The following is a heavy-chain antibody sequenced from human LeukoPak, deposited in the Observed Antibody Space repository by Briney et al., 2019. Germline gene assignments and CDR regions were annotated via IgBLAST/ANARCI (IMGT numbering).Heavy chain of an antibody. Sequence: KISCKGSGYSFTNYWIGWVRQMPGKGLEWMGIIYPGDSDTRYSPSFQGQVTFSADKSISTAYLQWSSLKASDTAMYYCARHKSDTAMTYYFDYWGQGTLVTVSS. CDR1: GYSFTNYW. D-gene: IGHD5-18*01. V-gene: IGHV5-51*01. CDR3: ARHKSDTAMTYYFDY. CDR2: IYPGDSDT. J-gene: IGHJ4*02.